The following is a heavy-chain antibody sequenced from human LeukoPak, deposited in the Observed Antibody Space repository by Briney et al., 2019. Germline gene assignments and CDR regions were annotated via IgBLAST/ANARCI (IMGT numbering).Heavy chain of an antibody. D-gene: IGHD3-10*01. CDR3: ARITLLRGVIKRKIDY. CDR2: ISSSSNYI. Sequence: GGSLRLSCAASGFTFSSYSMNWVRQAPGKGLEWVSCISSSSNYIYYADSVKGRFTISRDNAKNSLYLQMNSLRAEDTAVYYCARITLLRGVIKRKIDYWGQGTLVTVSS. CDR1: GFTFSSYS. V-gene: IGHV3-21*01. J-gene: IGHJ4*02.